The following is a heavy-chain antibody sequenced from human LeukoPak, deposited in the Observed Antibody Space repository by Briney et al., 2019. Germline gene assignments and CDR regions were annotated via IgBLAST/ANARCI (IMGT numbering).Heavy chain of an antibody. CDR2: IYYSGTT. CDR3: ARLVVPAAMGHGLDY. V-gene: IGHV4-39*01. Sequence: PSETLSLTCIVSGGSISSTSYYRGWIRQPPGKGLEWIGTIYYSGTTYYNPSLKSRVTISVDTSKNQFSLKLSSVTAADTAVYYCARLVVPAAMGHGLDYWGQGTMVTVSS. D-gene: IGHD2-2*01. CDR1: GGSISSTSYY. J-gene: IGHJ4*02.